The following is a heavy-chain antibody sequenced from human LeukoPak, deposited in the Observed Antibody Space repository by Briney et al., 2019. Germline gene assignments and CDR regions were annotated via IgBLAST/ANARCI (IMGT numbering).Heavy chain of an antibody. CDR1: GYTFTSYG. V-gene: IGHV1-18*01. Sequence: ASVKVSCKASGYTFTSYGISWVRQAPGQGLEWMGWISAYNGNTNYAQKLQGRVTMTTDTSTSTAYMELRSLRSDDTAVYYCARQVAGEDNWSYVGSDYFDYWGQGTLVTVSS. J-gene: IGHJ4*02. CDR3: ARQVAGEDNWSYVGSDYFDY. D-gene: IGHD1-7*01. CDR2: ISAYNGNT.